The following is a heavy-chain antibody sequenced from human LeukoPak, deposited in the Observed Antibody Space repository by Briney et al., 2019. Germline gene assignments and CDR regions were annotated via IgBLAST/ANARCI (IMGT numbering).Heavy chain of an antibody. CDR3: ARDTYYYDSN. CDR2: IYSGGST. J-gene: IGHJ3*01. Sequence: GRSLRLSCAASGFTVSSNYMSWVRQAPGKGLEWVSVIYSGGSTYYADSVKGRFTISRDNSKNTLYLQMNSLRAEDTAVYYCARDTYYYDSNWGQGTMVTVSS. V-gene: IGHV3-66*01. CDR1: GFTVSSNY. D-gene: IGHD3-22*01.